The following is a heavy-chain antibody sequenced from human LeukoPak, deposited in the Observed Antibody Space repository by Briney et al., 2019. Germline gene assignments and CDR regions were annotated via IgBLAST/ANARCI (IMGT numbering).Heavy chain of an antibody. Sequence: GASVKVSCKASGYTFTSYGISWVRQAPGQGLEWMGWISAYNGNTNYAQKLQGRVTMTTDTSTSTAYMELSSLRSEDTAVYYCARERGLVGATPAWFDPWGQGTLVTVSS. CDR2: ISAYNGNT. J-gene: IGHJ5*02. D-gene: IGHD1-26*01. CDR1: GYTFTSYG. V-gene: IGHV1-18*01. CDR3: ARERGLVGATPAWFDP.